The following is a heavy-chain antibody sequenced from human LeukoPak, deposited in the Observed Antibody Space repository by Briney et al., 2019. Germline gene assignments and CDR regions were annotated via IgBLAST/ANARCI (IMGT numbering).Heavy chain of an antibody. CDR2: ISSSSSYI. Sequence: PGGSLRLSCAASGFTFSSYSMNWVRQAPGKGLEWVSSISSSSSYIYYADSVKGRFTISRDNSKNTLYLQMNSLRVEDTAVYYCASQSYARFDPWGQGTLVTVSS. D-gene: IGHD3-16*01. CDR3: ASQSYARFDP. J-gene: IGHJ5*02. V-gene: IGHV3-21*01. CDR1: GFTFSSYS.